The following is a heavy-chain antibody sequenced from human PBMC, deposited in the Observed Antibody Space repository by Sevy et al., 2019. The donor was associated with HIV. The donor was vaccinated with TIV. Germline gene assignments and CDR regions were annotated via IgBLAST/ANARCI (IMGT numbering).Heavy chain of an antibody. V-gene: IGHV3-23*01. Sequence: GGSLRLSCAASGFSFSGYVMNWVRQAPGKGLEWVSSISGRDSSTYYADSVRGRFIISRDNSENTRYLQRNGLRAEDTAVYYCAKVTLWELLAAHDAFDVWGQGTMVTVSS. J-gene: IGHJ3*01. CDR1: GFSFSGYV. D-gene: IGHD1-26*01. CDR2: ISGRDSST. CDR3: AKVTLWELLAAHDAFDV.